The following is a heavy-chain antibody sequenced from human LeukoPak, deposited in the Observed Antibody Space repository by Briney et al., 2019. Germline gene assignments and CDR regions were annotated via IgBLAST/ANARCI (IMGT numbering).Heavy chain of an antibody. V-gene: IGHV3-23*01. CDR2: ISGSGGST. CDR3: ARGLYYYDSSGYWFDY. CDR1: GFTFSSYA. J-gene: IGHJ4*02. Sequence: GGSLRLSCAASGFTFSSYAMSWVRQAPGKGLEWVSAISGSGGSTYYADSVKGWFTISRDNSKNTLYLQMNSLRAEDTAVYYCARGLYYYDSSGYWFDYWGQGTLVTVSS. D-gene: IGHD3-22*01.